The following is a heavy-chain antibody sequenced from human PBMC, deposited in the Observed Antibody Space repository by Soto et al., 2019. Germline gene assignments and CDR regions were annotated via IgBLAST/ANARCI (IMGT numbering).Heavy chain of an antibody. CDR1: GFLISSGNY. Sequence: PSETLSLTCAVSGFLISSGNYWGWIRKPPGKGLEWIGSTYHGGNTYYKPSLRGRVTISVDVSKNQFSLKLSSATAADTAVYYCAGARWYDAFNVWGQGTVVTVSS. CDR3: AGARWYDAFNV. CDR2: TYHGGNT. V-gene: IGHV4-38-2*01. J-gene: IGHJ3*01. D-gene: IGHD2-15*01.